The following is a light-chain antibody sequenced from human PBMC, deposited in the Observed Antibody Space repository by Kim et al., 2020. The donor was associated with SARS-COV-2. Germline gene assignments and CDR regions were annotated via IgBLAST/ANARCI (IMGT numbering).Light chain of an antibody. Sequence: SYELTQPPLVSVSPGQTASITCSGDKLGDKYACWYQQKPGQSPVLVIYQDSKRPSGIPERFSGSNSGNTATLTISGTQAMDEADYYCQAWDSSTPVFGTGTKVTVL. CDR3: QAWDSSTPV. CDR1: KLGDKY. CDR2: QDS. J-gene: IGLJ1*01. V-gene: IGLV3-1*01.